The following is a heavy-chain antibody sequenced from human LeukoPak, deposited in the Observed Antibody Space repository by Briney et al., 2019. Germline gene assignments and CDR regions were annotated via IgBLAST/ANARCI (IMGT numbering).Heavy chain of an antibody. J-gene: IGHJ6*02. D-gene: IGHD3-22*01. CDR2: ISAYNGNT. CDR1: GYTFTSYG. Sequence: ASVKVSRKASGYTFTSYGISWVRQAPGQGLEWMGWISAYNGNTNYAQKLQGRVTMTTDTSTSTAYMELRSLRSDDTAVYYCARDVDYYDSSGYPKSYYYYGMDVWGQGTTVTVSS. CDR3: ARDVDYYDSSGYPKSYYYYGMDV. V-gene: IGHV1-18*01.